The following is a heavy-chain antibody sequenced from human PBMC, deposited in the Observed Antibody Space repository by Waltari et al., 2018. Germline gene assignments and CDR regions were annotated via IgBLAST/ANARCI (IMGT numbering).Heavy chain of an antibody. CDR3: AKGRAGVGDY. J-gene: IGHJ4*02. Sequence: QVQLVESGGGVVQPGGSLRLSCAASGFTFSSYGMHWVRQAPGKGLEWVAFIRYDGSNKYYADSVKGRFTSSRDNSKNTLYLQMNSLRAEDTAVYYCAKGRAGVGDYWGQGTLVTVSS. D-gene: IGHD6-19*01. CDR1: GFTFSSYG. CDR2: IRYDGSNK. V-gene: IGHV3-30*02.